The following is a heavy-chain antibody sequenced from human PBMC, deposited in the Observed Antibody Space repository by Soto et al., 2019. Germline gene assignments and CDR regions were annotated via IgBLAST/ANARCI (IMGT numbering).Heavy chain of an antibody. D-gene: IGHD3-3*01. Sequence: LRLSCAASGFTFSSYSMNWVRQAPGKGLEWVSSISSSSSYIYYADSVKGRFTISRDNAKNSLYLQMNSLRAEDTAVYYCARELLAAEWGGMDVWGQGTTVTVSS. V-gene: IGHV3-21*01. J-gene: IGHJ6*02. CDR1: GFTFSSYS. CDR2: ISSSSSYI. CDR3: ARELLAAEWGGMDV.